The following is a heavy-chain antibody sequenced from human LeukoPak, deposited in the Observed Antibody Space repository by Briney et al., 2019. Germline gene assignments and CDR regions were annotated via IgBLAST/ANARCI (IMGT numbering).Heavy chain of an antibody. J-gene: IGHJ4*02. CDR1: GFTFSTYA. CDR3: ASLDRGSYYSFDY. CDR2: ISYDGSNK. D-gene: IGHD1-26*01. Sequence: LPGGSLRLSCAASGFTFSTYAMNWVRQAPGKGLEWVAVISYDGSNKYYADSVKGRFTISRDNSKNTLYLQMSSLRAEDTAVYYCASLDRGSYYSFDYWGQGTLVTVSS. V-gene: IGHV3-30*04.